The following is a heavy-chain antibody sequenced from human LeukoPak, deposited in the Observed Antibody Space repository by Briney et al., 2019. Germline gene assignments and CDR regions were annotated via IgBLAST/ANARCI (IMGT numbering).Heavy chain of an antibody. J-gene: IGHJ4*02. D-gene: IGHD5-18*01. CDR2: INHSGST. CDR1: GGSFSGYY. V-gene: IGHV4-34*01. CDR3: ARGGFVDTAMVSHYFDY. Sequence: SETLSLTCAVYGGSFSGYYWSWIRQPPGKGLGWIGEINHSGSTNYNPSLKSRVTISVDTSKNQFSLKLSSVTAADTAVYYCARGGFVDTAMVSHYFDYWGQGTLVTVSS.